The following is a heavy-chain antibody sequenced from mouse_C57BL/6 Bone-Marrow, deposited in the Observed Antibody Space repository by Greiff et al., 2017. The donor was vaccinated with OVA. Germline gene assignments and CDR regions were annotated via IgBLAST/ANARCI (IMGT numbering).Heavy chain of an antibody. D-gene: IGHD2-10*02. Sequence: EVKLMESGGGLVKPGGSLKLSCAASRFTFSSYAMSWVRQTPEKRLEWVATISDGGSYTYYPDNVKGRFTISRDNAKNNLYLQMSHLKSEDTAMYYCARDWSIFAYWGQGTLVTVSA. CDR1: RFTFSSYA. V-gene: IGHV5-4*01. CDR2: ISDGGSYT. CDR3: ARDWSIFAY. J-gene: IGHJ3*01.